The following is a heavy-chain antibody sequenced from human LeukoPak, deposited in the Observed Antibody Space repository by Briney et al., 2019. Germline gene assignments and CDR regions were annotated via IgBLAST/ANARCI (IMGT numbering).Heavy chain of an antibody. CDR3: ASSIITAGFDY. CDR2: INPGDSDT. J-gene: IGHJ4*02. V-gene: IGHV5-51*01. D-gene: IGHD6-13*01. CDR1: GYSFSYW. Sequence: GESLKISCKGSGYSFSYWIGWVRQMPGKGLEWMGIINPGDSDTRYSPSFQGQVTISADKSISTAYLQWSSLKASDTAMYYCASSIITAGFDYWGQGTLVTVSS.